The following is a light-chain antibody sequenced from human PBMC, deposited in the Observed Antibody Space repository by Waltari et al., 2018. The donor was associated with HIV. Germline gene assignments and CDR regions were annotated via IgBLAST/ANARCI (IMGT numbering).Light chain of an antibody. V-gene: IGLV1-51*02. J-gene: IGLJ3*02. CDR2: DTD. Sequence: QSVLTQPPSVSAAPGQKVTISCSASSFNIAIDYVSWYQQLPGTAPKLLIYDTDKRPSGIPDRFSGSQSGASASLGITGLQTGDEADYYCGAWDSSLSAVVFGGGTKLTVL. CDR3: GAWDSSLSAVV. CDR1: SFNIAIDY.